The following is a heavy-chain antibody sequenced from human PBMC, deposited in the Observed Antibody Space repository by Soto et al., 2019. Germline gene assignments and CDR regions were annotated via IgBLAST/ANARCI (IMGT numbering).Heavy chain of an antibody. J-gene: IGHJ4*02. CDR2: ITPIYPTT. CDR3: ARIPRYSFPTSDDLDS. V-gene: IGHV1-69*13. CDR1: GGTFYTYT. Sequence: AASVKVSCKASGGTFYTYTFSWVRQAPGQGLEWMGSITPIYPTTNYAEKFQGRLTVTADGSTNTAYMELNSLTSEDTAVYYCARIPRYSFPTSDDLDSWGQGTLVTVS. D-gene: IGHD5-18*01.